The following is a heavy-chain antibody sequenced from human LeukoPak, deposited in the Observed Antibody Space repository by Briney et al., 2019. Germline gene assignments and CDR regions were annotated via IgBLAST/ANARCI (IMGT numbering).Heavy chain of an antibody. CDR2: INHSGST. D-gene: IGHD6-19*01. J-gene: IGHJ4*02. CDR1: GFTFSGYY. Sequence: LRLSCAASGFTFSGYYWSWIRQPPGKGLEWIGEINHSGSTNYNPSLKSRVTISVDTSKNQFSLKLSSVTAADTAVYYCARAPRITVADYYFDYWGQGTLVTVSS. V-gene: IGHV4-34*09. CDR3: ARAPRITVADYYFDY.